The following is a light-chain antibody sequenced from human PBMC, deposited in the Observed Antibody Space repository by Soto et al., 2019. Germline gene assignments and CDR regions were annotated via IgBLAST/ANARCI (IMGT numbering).Light chain of an antibody. CDR1: SSNIGAGFD. CDR2: DNS. V-gene: IGLV1-40*01. Sequence: QSVLTQPPSVSGAPGQRVTISCTGSSSNIGAGFDVHWYQQLPGTAPRLLIYDNSKRPSGVPDRFSGSKSGTSASLAITGLQAEDEADYYCQSYDSSLSGLYVFGTGTKLTVL. J-gene: IGLJ1*01. CDR3: QSYDSSLSGLYV.